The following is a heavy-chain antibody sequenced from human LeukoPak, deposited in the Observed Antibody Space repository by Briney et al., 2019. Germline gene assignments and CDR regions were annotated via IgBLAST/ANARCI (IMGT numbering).Heavy chain of an antibody. D-gene: IGHD4-17*01. CDR1: GYTFSSFG. CDR2: ISADTVNT. V-gene: IGHV1-18*01. J-gene: IGHJ4*02. CDR3: ARDTGYGDYVGDY. Sequence: ASVKVSCKATGYTFSSFGISWVRQAPGQGLEWLGWISADTVNTKYTEKLQGRVTMTRDTSTSTAYMELKSLRSDDTAVYYCARDTGYGDYVGDYWGQGTLVTVSS.